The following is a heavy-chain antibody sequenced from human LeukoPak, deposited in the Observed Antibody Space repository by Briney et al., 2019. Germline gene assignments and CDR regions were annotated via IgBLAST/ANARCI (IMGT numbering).Heavy chain of an antibody. CDR3: ATGVNFDY. Sequence: ASVKVSCKASGYTFTSYYMHWVRRAPGQGLEWMVWINHNSGATNYAQKFQGRVTMTRDTSITTAYMELSSLRSDDTAIFYCATGVNFDYWGQGTLVSVSS. J-gene: IGHJ4*02. CDR1: GYTFTSYY. V-gene: IGHV1-2*02. CDR2: INHNSGAT.